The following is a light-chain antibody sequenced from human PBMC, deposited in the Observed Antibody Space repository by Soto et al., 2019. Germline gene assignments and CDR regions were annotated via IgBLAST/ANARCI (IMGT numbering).Light chain of an antibody. CDR3: QQHNQWPIT. V-gene: IGKV3D-15*01. J-gene: IGKJ5*01. Sequence: IGMTQSPATLSVSPGETASLSCRASQSAGNFLAWYQQKPGQAPWLLIYYISTRATGIPARFSGSGSGTEFTLTINSLQSEDSAVYYCQQHNQWPITFGQGTRLEIK. CDR1: QSAGNF. CDR2: YIS.